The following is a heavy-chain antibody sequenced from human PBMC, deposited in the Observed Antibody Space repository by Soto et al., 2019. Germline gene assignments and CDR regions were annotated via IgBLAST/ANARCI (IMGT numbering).Heavy chain of an antibody. CDR1: GDSISGDSYY. V-gene: IGHV4-39*01. Sequence: SETLSLTCTVSGDSISGDSYYWGWIRQPPGKGLEWIGSIYYSTSAYYNPSGSTYYNPSLKSRVTISIDTSKNHFSLKLSSVNATETAVYYCVRHKAWICFDPWSQGSLVTVSS. CDR3: VRHKAWICFDP. J-gene: IGHJ5*02. D-gene: IGHD2-2*03. CDR2: IYYSTSAYYNPSGST.